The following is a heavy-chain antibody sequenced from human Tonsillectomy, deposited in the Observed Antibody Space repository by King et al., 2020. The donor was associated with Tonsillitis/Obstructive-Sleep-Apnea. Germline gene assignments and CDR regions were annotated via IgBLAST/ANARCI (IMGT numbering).Heavy chain of an antibody. J-gene: IGHJ4*02. CDR2: IYYSGST. D-gene: IGHD1-26*01. V-gene: IGHV4-59*01. Sequence: VQLQESGPGLVKPSETLSLTCTVSGGSISIYYWSWIRQPPGKRLESIGYIYYSGSTNYSPSLKSRVTISVDTSKNQFSLKLSSVTAADTAVYYCARIPSGVGATGFDYWGQGTLVTVSS. CDR3: ARIPSGVGATGFDY. CDR1: GGSISIYY.